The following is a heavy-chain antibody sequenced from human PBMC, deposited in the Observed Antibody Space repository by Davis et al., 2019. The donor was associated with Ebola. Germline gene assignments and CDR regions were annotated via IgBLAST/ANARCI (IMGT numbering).Heavy chain of an antibody. V-gene: IGHV3-30*02. J-gene: IGHJ6*02. CDR1: GFTFSSYG. Sequence: PGGSLRLSCAASGFTFSSYGMHWVRQAPGKGLEWVAFIRYDGSNKYYADSVKGRFTISRDNSKNTLYLQMNSLRAEDTAVYYCARNPPSSSSWFTPYYYYYGMDVWGQGTTVTVSS. CDR2: IRYDGSNK. D-gene: IGHD6-13*01. CDR3: ARNPPSSSSWFTPYYYYYGMDV.